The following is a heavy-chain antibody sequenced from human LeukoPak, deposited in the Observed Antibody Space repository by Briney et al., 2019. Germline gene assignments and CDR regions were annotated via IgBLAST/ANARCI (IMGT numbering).Heavy chain of an antibody. CDR3: AKVGASRITIFGVVITPLSFDY. D-gene: IGHD3-3*01. J-gene: IGHJ4*02. Sequence: GGSLRLSCAASGFTFSDYYMSWIRQAPGKGLEWVSYISSSGSTIYYADSVKGRFTISRDNAKNSLYLQMNGLRAEDTAVYYCAKVGASRITIFGVVITPLSFDYWGQGTLVTVSS. V-gene: IGHV3-11*01. CDR1: GFTFSDYY. CDR2: ISSSGSTI.